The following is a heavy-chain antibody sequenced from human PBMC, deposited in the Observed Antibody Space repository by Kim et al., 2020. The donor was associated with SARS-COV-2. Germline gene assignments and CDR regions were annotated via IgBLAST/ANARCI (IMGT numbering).Heavy chain of an antibody. V-gene: IGHV4-31*02. J-gene: IGHJ4*02. D-gene: IGHD3-3*01. Sequence: PSLKSRVTISVDTTKNQYSLKLSSVTAADTAVYYCARQTIGIFGVVHQIDYWGQGTLVTVSS. CDR3: ARQTIGIFGVVHQIDY.